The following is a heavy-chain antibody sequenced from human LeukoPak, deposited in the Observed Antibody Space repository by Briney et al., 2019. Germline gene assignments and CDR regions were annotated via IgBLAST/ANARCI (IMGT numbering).Heavy chain of an antibody. CDR2: IKDDGTEK. Sequence: GGSLRPSCAASGFTFSSYWMSWVRQAPGKGLEWVANIKDDGTEKYYVDSMKGRFTISRDNAKNSLYLQMNSLRAEDTAVYYCARRLSGSYYAYFDCWGQGTLVTVSS. J-gene: IGHJ4*02. CDR1: GFTFSSYW. CDR3: ARRLSGSYYAYFDC. D-gene: IGHD1-26*01. V-gene: IGHV3-7*01.